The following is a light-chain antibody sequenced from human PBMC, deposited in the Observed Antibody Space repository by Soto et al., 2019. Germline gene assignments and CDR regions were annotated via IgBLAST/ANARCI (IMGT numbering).Light chain of an antibody. J-gene: IGKJ1*01. Sequence: EIVLTQSPGTLSFSAVEIATLSFRASHTINNNVAWYQLKDVQVPRLVIYGASTRATDIPARFSGSGSGTEFTLTISSLQSEDFAEYHCQQYNNWPQTFGQGTKVDI. CDR2: GAS. V-gene: IGKV3-15*01. CDR1: HTINNN. CDR3: QQYNNWPQT.